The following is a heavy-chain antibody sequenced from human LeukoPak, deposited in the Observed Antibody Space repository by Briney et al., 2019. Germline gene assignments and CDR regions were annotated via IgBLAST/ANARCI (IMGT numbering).Heavy chain of an antibody. D-gene: IGHD1/OR15-1a*01. J-gene: IGHJ4*02. CDR2: ISWNGDSE. CDR3: AKDLRYNWNKRGYFHH. V-gene: IGHV3-9*02. CDR1: GLFAGDSA. Sequence: GTSLRLSCLMSGLFAGDSAMHWVRQAPGKGLGWVAGISWNGDSEGYADSVKGRFTISRDNGKNSLYLQMSSLRPEDTAFYYCAKDLRYNWNKRGYFHHWGQGTLVTVSS.